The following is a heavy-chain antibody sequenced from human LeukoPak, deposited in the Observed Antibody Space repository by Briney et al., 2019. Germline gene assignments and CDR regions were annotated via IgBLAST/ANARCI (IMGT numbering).Heavy chain of an antibody. D-gene: IGHD5-12*01. J-gene: IGHJ4*02. Sequence: SETLSLTCAVYGESFSGYFWTWIRQPPGKGLEWIGEINHSGIINYNPFLKSRVTTSVDTSKNQFSLKVTSLTAADTAVYYCARAPGTVAIDYWGQGTLVTVSS. CDR1: GESFSGYF. CDR2: INHSGII. CDR3: ARAPGTVAIDY. V-gene: IGHV4-34*01.